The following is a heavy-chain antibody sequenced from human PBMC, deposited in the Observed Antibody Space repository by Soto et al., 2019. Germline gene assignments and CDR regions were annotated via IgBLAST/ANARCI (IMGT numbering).Heavy chain of an antibody. D-gene: IGHD3-22*01. CDR2: INDSGRT. V-gene: IGHV4-34*01. CDR1: GGSFSGYY. Sequence: LSLTCAVYGGSFSGYYWSWIRQPPGEGLEWIGDINDSGRTNYNPSLKTRVTISIDTSINQFYLRLTSVTAADTAMYYCARGTPRKYSDTNGYYYYFDYWGQETLVTVSS. CDR3: ARGTPRKYSDTNGYYYYFDY. J-gene: IGHJ4*02.